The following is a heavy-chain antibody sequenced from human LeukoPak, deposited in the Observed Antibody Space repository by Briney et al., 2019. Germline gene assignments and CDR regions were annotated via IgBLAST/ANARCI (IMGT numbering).Heavy chain of an antibody. Sequence: ASVKVSCKASGYTFTGYYIHWVRQAPGQGLEWMGWISPNSGVTNYAQKFQDRVTMTRDTSINTAYMEVTRLTSDDTAMFYCARALGDYETSVFRAYWGQGTLVTVSS. V-gene: IGHV1-2*02. CDR2: ISPNSGVT. CDR1: GYTFTGYY. CDR3: ARALGDYETSVFRAY. J-gene: IGHJ4*02. D-gene: IGHD3-16*01.